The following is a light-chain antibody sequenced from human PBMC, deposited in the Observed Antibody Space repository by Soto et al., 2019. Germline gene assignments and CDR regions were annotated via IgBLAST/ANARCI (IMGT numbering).Light chain of an antibody. CDR2: AAS. CDR3: QGTYMTPHT. CDR1: RTISNY. Sequence: DIQMTQSPSSLSASVGDRVTITCRASRTISNYLNWYQQKQGKAPKLLIHAASSLQSGVPSRFSGSGSGTDFTLTITSLQPEDFATVYGQGTYMTPHTFGPGTKVDIK. J-gene: IGKJ3*01. V-gene: IGKV1-39*01.